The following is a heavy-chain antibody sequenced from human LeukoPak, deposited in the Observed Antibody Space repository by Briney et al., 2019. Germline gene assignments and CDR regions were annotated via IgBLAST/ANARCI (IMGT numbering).Heavy chain of an antibody. J-gene: IGHJ6*03. Sequence: GGSLRLSCAASGFTFSSYGMHWVRQAPGKGLEWVAFIRYDGSNKYYADSVKGRFTIFRDNSKNMLYLQMNSLRAEDTAVYYCAKGARFLEWYYYYYYMDVWGKGTTVTVSS. CDR1: GFTFSSYG. V-gene: IGHV3-30*02. D-gene: IGHD3-3*01. CDR2: IRYDGSNK. CDR3: AKGARFLEWYYYYYYMDV.